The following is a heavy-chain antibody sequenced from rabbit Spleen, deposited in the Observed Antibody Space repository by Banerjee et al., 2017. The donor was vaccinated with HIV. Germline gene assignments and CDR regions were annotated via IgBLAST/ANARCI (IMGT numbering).Heavy chain of an antibody. D-gene: IGHD2-1*01. CDR2: IYAGSSGST. CDR3: ARGSAAMTMVITGFYFNL. V-gene: IGHV1S45*01. CDR1: GFSFSSSDY. J-gene: IGHJ4*01. Sequence: EQLLESGGGLVKPEGSLKLSCTASGFSFSSSDYMCWVRQAPGKGLECIACIYAGSSGSTYYASWAKGRFTISKTSSTTVTLQMTSLTAADTATYFCARGSAAMTMVITGFYFNLWGPGTLVTVS.